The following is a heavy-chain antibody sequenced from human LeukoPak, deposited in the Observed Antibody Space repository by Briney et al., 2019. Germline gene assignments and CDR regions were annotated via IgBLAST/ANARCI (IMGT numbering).Heavy chain of an antibody. D-gene: IGHD5-18*01. CDR1: GFTFSSYW. V-gene: IGHV3-7*03. CDR2: IKQDGSEK. J-gene: IGHJ6*04. Sequence: GGSLRLSCAASGFTFSSYWMSWVRQAPGKGLEWVANIKQDGSEKYYVDSVKGRFTISRDNAKNSLYLQLNSLRAEDTAVYYCARIGRGLGGYSYGYWYYYYGMDVWGKGTTVTVSS. CDR3: ARIGRGLGGYSYGYWYYYYGMDV.